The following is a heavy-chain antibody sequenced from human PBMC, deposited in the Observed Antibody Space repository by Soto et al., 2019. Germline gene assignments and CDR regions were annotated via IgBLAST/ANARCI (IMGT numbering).Heavy chain of an antibody. CDR2: TYYRSQWHY. V-gene: IGHV6-1*01. J-gene: IGHJ4*02. D-gene: IGHD1-26*01. Sequence: SQTLSLTCAISGDSVSNNGAAWNWIRQSPSRGLEWLGRTYYRSQWHYDYATSVRSRITINPDTSKNQFSLHLNSVTPEDTAVYYCARDPPAFLRGFDCWGQGTLVTVSS. CDR3: ARDPPAFLRGFDC. CDR1: GDSVSNNGAA.